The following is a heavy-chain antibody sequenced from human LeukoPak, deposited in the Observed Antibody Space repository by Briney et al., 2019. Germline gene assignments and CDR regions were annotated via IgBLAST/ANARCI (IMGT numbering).Heavy chain of an antibody. CDR2: ITASGTAM. D-gene: IGHD2-15*01. CDR3: ARVYCSGGARNRYFFDF. Sequence: GGSLRLSCAASGFTFSSYSMNWVRQAPGKGLEWVSHITASGTAMFYADSVKGRFTISRDNAKNSLYLQMNSLRDEDTAVYYCARVYCSGGARNRYFFDFWGQGTLVTVSS. J-gene: IGHJ4*02. V-gene: IGHV3-48*02. CDR1: GFTFSSYS.